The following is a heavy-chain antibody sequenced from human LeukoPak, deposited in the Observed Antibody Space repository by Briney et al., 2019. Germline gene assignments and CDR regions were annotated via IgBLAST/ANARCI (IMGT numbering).Heavy chain of an antibody. D-gene: IGHD6-6*01. CDR2: ISWNSGNM. Sequence: GGSLRLSCSPSGFMFYDYALHWVRQAPGKGLEWVSSISWNSGNMDYVDSMEGRFTISRDNAKNSLYLQMNSLRAEDTAIYYCARDRWDSSSFDYWGQGTLVTVSS. CDR3: ARDRWDSSSFDY. V-gene: IGHV3-9*01. J-gene: IGHJ4*02. CDR1: GFMFYDYA.